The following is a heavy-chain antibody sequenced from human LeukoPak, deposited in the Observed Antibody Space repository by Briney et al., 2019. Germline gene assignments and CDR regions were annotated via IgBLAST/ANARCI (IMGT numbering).Heavy chain of an antibody. CDR2: ISGSGGST. D-gene: IGHD6-19*01. J-gene: IGHJ4*02. Sequence: GGSLRLSCAASGFTFSSYDMSWVRQAPGKGLEWVSAISGSGGSTYYADSVKRRFTISRDNSKNTQYLQMNSLRAEDTAVYYCAKDLRQWLVVDYWGQGTLVTVSS. CDR3: AKDLRQWLVVDY. V-gene: IGHV3-23*01. CDR1: GFTFSSYD.